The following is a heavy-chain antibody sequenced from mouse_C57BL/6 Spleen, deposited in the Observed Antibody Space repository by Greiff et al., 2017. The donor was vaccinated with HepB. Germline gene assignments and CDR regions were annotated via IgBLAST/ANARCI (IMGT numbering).Heavy chain of an antibody. V-gene: IGHV2-2*01. Sequence: VQLVESGPGLVQPSQSLSITCTVSGFSLTSYGVHWVRQSPGKGLEWLGVIWSGGSTDYNAAFISRLSISKDNSKSQVFFKMNSLQADDTAIYYCARNSLDGYYWYFDVWGTGTTVTVSS. CDR2: IWSGGST. J-gene: IGHJ1*03. D-gene: IGHD2-3*01. CDR1: GFSLTSYG. CDR3: ARNSLDGYYWYFDV.